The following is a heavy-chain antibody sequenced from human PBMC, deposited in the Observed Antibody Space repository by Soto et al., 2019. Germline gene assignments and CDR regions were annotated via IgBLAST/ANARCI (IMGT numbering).Heavy chain of an antibody. CDR2: IVPLFGTA. Sequence: QVQLVQSGAEVKEPGSSVNVSCKTSGGTFGNTAVTWVRQVPGQGLEWIGGIVPLFGTANYAQKFRGRVMITADESTSTAYMDLSSLRSDDTAIYYVARDCYPGYSFWSGPLGGGRFDPWGQGTLVTVSS. V-gene: IGHV1-69*12. CDR3: ARDCYPGYSFWSGPLGGGRFDP. CDR1: GGTFGNTA. J-gene: IGHJ5*02. D-gene: IGHD3-3*01.